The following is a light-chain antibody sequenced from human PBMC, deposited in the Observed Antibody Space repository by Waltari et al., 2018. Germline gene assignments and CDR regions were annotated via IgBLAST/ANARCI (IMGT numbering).Light chain of an antibody. J-gene: IGKJ4*01. CDR1: QRIDSW. V-gene: IGKV1-5*03. CDR3: QQYHSDLLS. Sequence: DIQMTQSPSTLSASVGDRVTMTCRASQRIDSWLAWYQQKPGKAPWVIINKSSSLENGVHSRFSGSGFGTEFTLTIDNLQPGDLATYYCQQYHSDLLSFGGGTRVEIK. CDR2: KSS.